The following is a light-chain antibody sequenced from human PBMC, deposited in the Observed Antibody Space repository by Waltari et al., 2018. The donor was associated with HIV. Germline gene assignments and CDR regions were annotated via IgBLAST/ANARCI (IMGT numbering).Light chain of an antibody. V-gene: IGLV1-44*01. CDR1: SSNIGSNA. J-gene: IGLJ1*01. Sequence: QSVLTQPPSASGTPGQRVTISCSGSSSNIGSNAVNWYQQLPGTAPKLLISSNKQRPSGVPDRFSGSKSGTSASLAISGLQSDDEADYYCAAWDDSLNDSYVFGPGTKVTVL. CDR2: SNK. CDR3: AAWDDSLNDSYV.